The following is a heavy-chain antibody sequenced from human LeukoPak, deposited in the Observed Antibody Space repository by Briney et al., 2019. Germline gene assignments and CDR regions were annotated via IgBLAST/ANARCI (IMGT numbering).Heavy chain of an antibody. CDR1: GGSISSGGYS. Sequence: SETLSLTCAVSGGSISSGGYSWSWIRQPPGKGLEWIGYIYHSGSTYYNPSLKSRVTISVDRSKNQFSLKLSSVTAADTAVYYCARGYCSSTSCYAGAYYYGTDVWGRGITVTVSS. J-gene: IGHJ6*02. CDR2: IYHSGST. V-gene: IGHV4-30-2*01. D-gene: IGHD2-2*01. CDR3: ARGYCSSTSCYAGAYYYGTDV.